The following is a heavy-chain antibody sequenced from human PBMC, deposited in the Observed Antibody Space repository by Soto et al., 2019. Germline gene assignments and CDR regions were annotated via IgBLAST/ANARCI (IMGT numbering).Heavy chain of an antibody. CDR1: GGTFTSYA. CDR2: INACNGNT. D-gene: IGHD2-2*01. J-gene: IGHJ4*02. V-gene: IGHV1-18*01. CDR3: ARDWSDIVVVPAANFAY. Sequence: ASVKVSCKASGGTFTSYAINWVRQAPGQGLEWMGLINACNGNTNYAQKLQGRVTMTTDTSTSTAYMELSSLRSDDTAVYYCARDWSDIVVVPAANFAYWGQGTLVTVSS.